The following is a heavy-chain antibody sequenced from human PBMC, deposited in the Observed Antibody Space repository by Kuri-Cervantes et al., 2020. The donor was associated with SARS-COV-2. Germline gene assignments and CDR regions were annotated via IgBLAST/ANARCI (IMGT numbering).Heavy chain of an antibody. V-gene: IGHV3-53*01. CDR1: GFTVSTNY. Sequence: GGSLRLSRAASGFTVSTNYMSWVRQAPGKGLEWVLIIYSGGTTYYADSVKGRFTNSRGNSKNTVNLQMNSLRGEDTALYYCARAGYSNGWFPDWYLDLWGRGTLVTVSS. J-gene: IGHJ2*01. D-gene: IGHD6-19*01. CDR3: ARAGYSNGWFPDWYLDL. CDR2: IYSGGTT.